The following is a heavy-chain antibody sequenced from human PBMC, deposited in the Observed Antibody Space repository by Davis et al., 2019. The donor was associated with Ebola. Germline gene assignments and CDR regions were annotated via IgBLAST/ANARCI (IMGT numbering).Heavy chain of an antibody. J-gene: IGHJ4*02. CDR2: IYTNGVT. V-gene: IGHV4-4*07. Sequence: SETLSLTCTVSGGSISSYYWTWIRQPAGKGLEWIGHIYTNGVTKYNPALESRITISLDSSKNQFSLRLESVTAADTAIYFCARDRRDSSAYGFWGQGIQVTVSS. CDR1: GGSISSYY. CDR3: ARDRRDSSAYGF. D-gene: IGHD3-22*01.